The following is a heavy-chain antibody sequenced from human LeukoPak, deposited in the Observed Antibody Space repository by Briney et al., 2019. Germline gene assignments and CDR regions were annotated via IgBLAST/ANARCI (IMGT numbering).Heavy chain of an antibody. Sequence: PQTLSLTCAVSGGSTSSGGSSWSWIRQPPGKGLEWIGYIYHSGSTYYNPSLKSRVTISVDRSKNQFSLKLSSVTAADTAVYYCARGLFYYGSGSYYGAFDIWGQGTMVTVSS. CDR3: ARGLFYYGSGSYYGAFDI. CDR1: GGSTSSGGSS. D-gene: IGHD3-10*01. J-gene: IGHJ3*02. CDR2: IYHSGST. V-gene: IGHV4-30-2*01.